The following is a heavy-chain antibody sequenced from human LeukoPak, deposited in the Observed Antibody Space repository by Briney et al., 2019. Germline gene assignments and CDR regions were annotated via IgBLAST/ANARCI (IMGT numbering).Heavy chain of an antibody. Sequence: PGGSLRLSCAASGFTFDDYGLSWVRQAPGKGLEWVSGINWNGGSTGYADSVKGRFTISRDNAKNSLYLQMNSLRAEDTALYYCARVRYYDSSGYYYYFDYWGQGTLVTVSS. D-gene: IGHD3-22*01. J-gene: IGHJ4*02. CDR1: GFTFDDYG. V-gene: IGHV3-20*04. CDR3: ARVRYYDSSGYYYYFDY. CDR2: INWNGGST.